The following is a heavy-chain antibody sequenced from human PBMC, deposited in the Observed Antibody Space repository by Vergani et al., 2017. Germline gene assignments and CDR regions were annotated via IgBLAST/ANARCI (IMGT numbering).Heavy chain of an antibody. CDR2: ISGSGGSR. V-gene: IGHV3-23*01. D-gene: IGHD2-2*01. CDR3: AKDPSLYCSSTSCYYFDY. J-gene: IGHJ4*02. CDR1: GFTFNHYA. Sequence: EVQLLESGGDLVQPGGSLRLSCAASGFTFNHYAMNWVRQAPGKGLEWVSGISGSGGSRYYADSVKGRFTISRDNSKNTLYLQMNSLRAEDTAVYYCAKDPSLYCSSTSCYYFDYWGQGTLVTVSS.